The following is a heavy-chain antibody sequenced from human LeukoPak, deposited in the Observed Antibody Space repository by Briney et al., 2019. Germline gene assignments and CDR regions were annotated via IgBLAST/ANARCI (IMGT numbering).Heavy chain of an antibody. CDR2: ISYDGSNK. CDR1: GFTFSSYA. J-gene: IGHJ4*02. CDR3: ARASRAYGISWPPDY. D-gene: IGHD6-13*01. V-gene: IGHV3-30-3*01. Sequence: GGSLRLSCAASGFTFSSYAMHWVRQAPGKGLEWVSVISYDGSNKYYADSVKGRFTISRDNSKNTLYLQMNSLRAEDTAVYYCARASRAYGISWPPDYWGQGTLVTVSS.